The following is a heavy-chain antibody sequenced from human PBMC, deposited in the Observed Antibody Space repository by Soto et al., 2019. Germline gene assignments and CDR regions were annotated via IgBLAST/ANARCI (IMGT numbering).Heavy chain of an antibody. CDR2: IYYSGST. D-gene: IGHD1-26*01. V-gene: IGHV4-59*01. Sequence: SETLSLTCTVSGGSISSYYWSWIRQPPGKGLEWIGYIYYSGSTNYNPSLKSRVTISVDTSKNQFSLKLSSVTAADTAVYYCARDRWELLFDYWGQGTLVTVSS. CDR1: GGSISSYY. J-gene: IGHJ4*02. CDR3: ARDRWELLFDY.